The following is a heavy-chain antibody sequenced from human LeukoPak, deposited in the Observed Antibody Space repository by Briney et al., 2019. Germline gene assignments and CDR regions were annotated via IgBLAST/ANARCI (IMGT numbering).Heavy chain of an antibody. D-gene: IGHD4-23*01. CDR1: GASISSSSYY. Sequence: KPSETLSLTCTVSGASISSSSYYWGWIRQPPGKGLEWIGSIYYSGSISYYNPSLKSRVTISADTSKNQLSLKLSPVTAADTAVYYCARHSNGVNGDFDYWGQGTLVTVSS. V-gene: IGHV4-39*01. CDR3: ARHSNGVNGDFDY. CDR2: IYYSGSIS. J-gene: IGHJ4*02.